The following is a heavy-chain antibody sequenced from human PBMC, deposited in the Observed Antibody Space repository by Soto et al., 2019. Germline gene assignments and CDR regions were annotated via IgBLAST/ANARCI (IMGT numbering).Heavy chain of an antibody. V-gene: IGHV4-38-2*01. CDR2: INHGGNT. CDR3: GRSGDHYGSHIAS. Sequence: PSETLSLTCGVSGYSITSGYYLCWSRQPPGKRLEWIGNINHGGNTFYNPSLRSRVTFSVDTSKNQVSLRLNSVTAADTAVYYCGRSGDHYGSHIASWGQGALVTVSS. J-gene: IGHJ5*01. CDR1: GYSITSGYY. D-gene: IGHD3-16*01.